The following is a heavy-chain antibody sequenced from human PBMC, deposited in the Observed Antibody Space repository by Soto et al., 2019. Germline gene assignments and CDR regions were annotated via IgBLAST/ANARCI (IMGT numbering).Heavy chain of an antibody. D-gene: IGHD2-15*01. CDR1: GDSISTVDYF. Sequence: PSETLSLTCSVSGDSISTVDYFWAWIRQPPGQTLEYIGYIYKSATTYYNPSFESRVAISLDTSKSQFSLTVTSVTAGDTAVYFCARGRYCLTRSCFPNWFDSWGRGTPVTVSS. V-gene: IGHV4-30-4*01. CDR3: ARGRYCLTRSCFPNWFDS. CDR2: IYKSATT. J-gene: IGHJ5*01.